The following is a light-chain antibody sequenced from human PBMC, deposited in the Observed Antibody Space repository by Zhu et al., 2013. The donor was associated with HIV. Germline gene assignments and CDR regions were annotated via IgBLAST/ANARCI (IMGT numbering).Light chain of an antibody. CDR3: SSYAGSNNVV. J-gene: IGLJ2*01. CDR1: SRDVGGYNY. V-gene: IGLV2-8*01. Sequence: QSALTQPPSASGSPGQSVTISCTGTSRDVGGYNYVSWYQQHPGKAPKLMIYEVTKRPSGVPDRFSGSKSGNTASLTVSGLQAEDEADYYCSSYAGSNNVVFGGGTKLTVL. CDR2: EVT.